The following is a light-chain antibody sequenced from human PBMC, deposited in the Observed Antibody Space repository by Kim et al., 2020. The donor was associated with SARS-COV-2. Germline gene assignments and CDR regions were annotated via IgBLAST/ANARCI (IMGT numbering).Light chain of an antibody. J-gene: IGKJ2*01. CDR3: QQYNSYPYT. Sequence: STTVGSRITMQCQTGQGISNYLAWFQQKPGKAPKSLIYASSSLQSEVTSKFSGSGSGTDFTLTISNLRPEDFATYYCQQYNSYPYTFGLGTKLEIK. CDR2: ASS. CDR1: QGISNY. V-gene: IGKV1-16*02.